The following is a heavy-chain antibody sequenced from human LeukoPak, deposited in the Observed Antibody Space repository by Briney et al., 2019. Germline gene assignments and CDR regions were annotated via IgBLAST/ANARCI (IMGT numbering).Heavy chain of an antibody. CDR3: ARGILPIVVVPAVTFEP. J-gene: IGHJ5*02. D-gene: IGHD2-2*01. V-gene: IGHV3-21*01. CDR1: GFTFSSYS. CDR2: ISSSSSYI. Sequence: GGSLRLSCAASGFTFSSYSMNWVRQAPGKGLEWVSSISSSSSYIYYADPVKGRFTISRDNAKNSLYLQMNSLRAEDTAVYYCARGILPIVVVPAVTFEPWGQGTLVTVSS.